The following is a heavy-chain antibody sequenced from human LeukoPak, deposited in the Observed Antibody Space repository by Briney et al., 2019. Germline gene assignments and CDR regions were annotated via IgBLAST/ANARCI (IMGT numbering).Heavy chain of an antibody. CDR1: GFTFGDYA. V-gene: IGHV3-49*04. CDR2: IRSKVYGGTP. CDR3: AKDFGSGTRGYFQY. J-gene: IGHJ1*01. D-gene: IGHD3-10*01. Sequence: AGGSLRLSCTASGFTFGDYAMTWVRQAPGKGLEWVGFIRSKVYGGTPEYAASVKGRFTISRYDSKGIAYMQMNSLRADDTALYYCAKDFGSGTRGYFQYWGQGILVTVSS.